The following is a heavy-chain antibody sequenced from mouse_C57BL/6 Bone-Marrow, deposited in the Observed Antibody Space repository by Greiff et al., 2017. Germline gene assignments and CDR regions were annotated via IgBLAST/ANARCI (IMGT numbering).Heavy chain of an antibody. CDR1: GFTFSSYC. Sequence: EVQGVESGGDLVKPGGSLKLSCAASGFTFSSYCMSWVRQTPDKRLEWVATISSGGSYTYYPDSVKGRFTISRDNAKNTLYLQMSSLKSEDTAMYYCARRGPVYSMDYWGQGTSVTVSS. CDR2: ISSGGSYT. V-gene: IGHV5-6*01. J-gene: IGHJ4*01. CDR3: ARRGPVYSMDY.